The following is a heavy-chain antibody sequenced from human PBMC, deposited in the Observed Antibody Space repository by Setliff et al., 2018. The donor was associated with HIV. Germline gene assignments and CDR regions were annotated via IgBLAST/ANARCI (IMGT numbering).Heavy chain of an antibody. CDR3: TRDLWGDDYYYNNMDV. D-gene: IGHD2-21*02. V-gene: IGHV4-4*07. J-gene: IGHJ6*03. CDR2: IYTRGNT. CDR1: GASITSHN. Sequence: ASETLSLTCSVSGASITSHNWSWIRQAAGKGLEWIGRIYTRGNTNYNPSLRSRVTMSVDTFKNQFSLKVTSVTAADTAVYYCTRDLWGDDYYYNNMDVWGKGTTVTVSS.